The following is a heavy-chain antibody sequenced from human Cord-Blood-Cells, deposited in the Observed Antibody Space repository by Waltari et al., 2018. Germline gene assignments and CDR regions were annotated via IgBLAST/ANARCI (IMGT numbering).Heavy chain of an antibody. CDR1: GGSFSGYY. Sequence: QVQLQQWGAGLLKPSATLSLTCAVYGGSFSGYYWSWIRQPPGKGLEWLGEINHSGSTNYNPSLKSRVTISVDTSKNQFSLKLSSVTAADTAVYYCASLCSGGSCNPDYYYGMDVWGQGTTVTVSS. CDR2: INHSGST. J-gene: IGHJ6*02. D-gene: IGHD2-15*01. CDR3: ASLCSGGSCNPDYYYGMDV. V-gene: IGHV4-34*01.